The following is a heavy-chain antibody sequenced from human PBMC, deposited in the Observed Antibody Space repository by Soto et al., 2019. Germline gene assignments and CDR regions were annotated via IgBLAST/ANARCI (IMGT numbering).Heavy chain of an antibody. Sequence: ASVKVSCKASGYTFTNYGISWVRQAPGQGLEWMGWISAYNGNIDYAQKFHGRVTMTTDTSTGTAYMEVRSLRPDDTAVYDCARAVGIIMVRGSYYYGMDVWGQGTTVTVSS. CDR3: ARAVGIIMVRGSYYYGMDV. CDR1: GYTFTNYG. J-gene: IGHJ6*02. CDR2: ISAYNGNI. D-gene: IGHD3-10*01. V-gene: IGHV1-18*01.